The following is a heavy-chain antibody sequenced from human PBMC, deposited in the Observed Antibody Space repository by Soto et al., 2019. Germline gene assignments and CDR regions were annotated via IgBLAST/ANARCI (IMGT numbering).Heavy chain of an antibody. D-gene: IGHD2-15*01. J-gene: IGHJ6*02. CDR3: ARMASFYCSGGSCYPTYGMDV. Sequence: QVQLVESGGGVVQPGRSLRLSCAASGFTFSSYAMHWVRQAPGKGLEWVAVISSDGSNKYYADSVKGRFTISRDNSKNTLYLQMNSLRAEDKAVYYCARMASFYCSGGSCYPTYGMDVWGQGTTVTVSS. CDR2: ISSDGSNK. V-gene: IGHV3-30-3*01. CDR1: GFTFSSYA.